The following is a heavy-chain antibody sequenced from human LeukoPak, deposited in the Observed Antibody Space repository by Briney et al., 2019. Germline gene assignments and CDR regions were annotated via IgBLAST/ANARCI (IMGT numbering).Heavy chain of an antibody. J-gene: IGHJ5*02. CDR1: GFTFSSYE. D-gene: IGHD2-2*01. CDR2: ISSSGSTI. V-gene: IGHV3-48*03. Sequence: GGSLRLSCAASGFTFSSYETNWVRQAPGKGLEWVSYISSSGSTIYYADSVKGRFTISRDNAKNSLYLQMNSLRAEDTAVYYCARDQGAYQLPGWFDPWGQGTLVTVSS. CDR3: ARDQGAYQLPGWFDP.